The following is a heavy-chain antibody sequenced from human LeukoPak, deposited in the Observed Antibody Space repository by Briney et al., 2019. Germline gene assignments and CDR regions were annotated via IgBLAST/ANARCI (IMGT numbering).Heavy chain of an antibody. CDR1: GGSISSYF. D-gene: IGHD3-10*01. J-gene: IGHJ4*02. Sequence: SETLSPTCTVPGGSISSYFWTWIRQPPGKGLECIGYIFYSGRTNYNPSLKSRVTISADTSKNQFSLKLSSVTDADTAVYYCARIYGSGSYVDYWGQGTLVTVSS. CDR2: IFYSGRT. V-gene: IGHV4-59*01. CDR3: ARIYGSGSYVDY.